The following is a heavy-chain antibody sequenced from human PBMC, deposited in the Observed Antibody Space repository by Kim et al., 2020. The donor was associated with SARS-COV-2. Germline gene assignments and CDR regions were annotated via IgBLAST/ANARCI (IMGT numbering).Heavy chain of an antibody. CDR1: GFTFSSYA. D-gene: IGHD3-22*01. CDR2: ISYDGSNK. CDR3: ARDVSDYYDSSGYWSYFDY. V-gene: IGHV3-30-3*01. Sequence: GGSLRLSCAASGFTFSSYAIHWVRQAPGKGLEWVAVISYDGSNKYYADSVKGRFTISRDNSKNTLYLQMNSLRAEDTAVYYCARDVSDYYDSSGYWSYFDYWGQGTLVTVSS. J-gene: IGHJ4*02.